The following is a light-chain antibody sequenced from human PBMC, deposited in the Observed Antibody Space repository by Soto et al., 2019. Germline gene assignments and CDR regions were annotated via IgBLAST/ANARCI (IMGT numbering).Light chain of an antibody. CDR2: RTS. J-gene: IGKJ5*01. CDR1: QSISSN. CDR3: QQYHNWPIT. V-gene: IGKV3-15*01. Sequence: EIVMTQSPATLSVSPGERATLSCRASQSISSNLAWYQQKPGQAPRLLMFRTSSRATGFPARFSGSGSGTELNLTISSLQSEDFAVYYCQQYHNWPITFGQGTRLEI.